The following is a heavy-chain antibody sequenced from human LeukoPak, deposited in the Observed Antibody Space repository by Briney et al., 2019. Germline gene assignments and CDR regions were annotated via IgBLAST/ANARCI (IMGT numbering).Heavy chain of an antibody. J-gene: IGHJ6*03. D-gene: IGHD3-10*01. CDR2: IYHSGST. CDR1: GGSISSGGYY. V-gene: IGHV4-30-2*01. Sequence: SGTLSLTCTVSGGSISSGGYYWSWIRQPPGKGLEWIGYIYHSGSTYYNPSLKSRVTISVDTSKNQFSLKLSSVTAADTAVYYCARAKSSGDISYYYYYMDVWGKGTTVTVSS. CDR3: ARAKSSGDISYYYYYMDV.